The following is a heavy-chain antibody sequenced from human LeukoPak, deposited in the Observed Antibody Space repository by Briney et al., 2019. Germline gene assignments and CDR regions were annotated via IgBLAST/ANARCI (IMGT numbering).Heavy chain of an antibody. D-gene: IGHD6-19*01. CDR3: ARDHRSSGYYGMDV. CDR2: ITSGSSYI. V-gene: IGHV3-21*01. Sequence: GGSLRLSCAASGLTFSNFAMNWVRQAPGTGLEWVSSITSGSSYIYYADSVKGRFTISRDNAKNSLYLQMNSLRAEDTAVYYCARDHRSSGYYGMDVWGQGTTVTVSS. J-gene: IGHJ6*02. CDR1: GLTFSNFA.